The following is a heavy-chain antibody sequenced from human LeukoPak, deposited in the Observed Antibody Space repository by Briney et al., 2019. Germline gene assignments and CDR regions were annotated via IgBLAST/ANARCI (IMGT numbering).Heavy chain of an antibody. V-gene: IGHV3-20*04. Sequence: GGSLRLSCAASGFTFDDYGMGWVRHAPGKGLEWVSGINWNGGSTGYADSVKGRFTISRDNAKNSLYLQMNSLRAEDTALYYCARGRICGGDYSPGYFQHWGQGTLVTVSS. CDR1: GFTFDDYG. CDR2: INWNGGST. CDR3: ARGRICGGDYSPGYFQH. J-gene: IGHJ1*01. D-gene: IGHD2-21*02.